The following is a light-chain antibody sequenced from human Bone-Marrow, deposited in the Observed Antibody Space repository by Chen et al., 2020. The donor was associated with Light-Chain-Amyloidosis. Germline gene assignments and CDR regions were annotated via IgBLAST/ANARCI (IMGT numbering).Light chain of an antibody. CDR1: NIGSTS. Sequence: SYVLTQPSLVSVAPGQTATIACGGNNIGSTSVHWYQQTPGQARLLVVYDDSYRPSGIPERLSGSNSGNTATLTISRVEAGDEADYYCQVWDRSSDRPVFGGGTKLTVL. CDR3: QVWDRSSDRPV. V-gene: IGLV3-21*02. J-gene: IGLJ3*02. CDR2: DDS.